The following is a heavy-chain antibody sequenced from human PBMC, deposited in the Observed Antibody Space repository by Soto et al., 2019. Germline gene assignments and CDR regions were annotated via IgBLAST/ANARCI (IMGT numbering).Heavy chain of an antibody. V-gene: IGHV3-48*04. CDR2: ISSSSSRI. Sequence: EVQLVESGGGLIQPGGSLRLSCAASGFSFNTYAMNWVRQAPGKGLEWVSYISSSSSRIYYADSVKGRFTLSRDNAKNSLYLQMNSQRAEDTAVYYCASDPGIAAAGMDYWGQGTLVTVSS. CDR3: ASDPGIAAAGMDY. CDR1: GFSFNTYA. J-gene: IGHJ4*02. D-gene: IGHD6-25*01.